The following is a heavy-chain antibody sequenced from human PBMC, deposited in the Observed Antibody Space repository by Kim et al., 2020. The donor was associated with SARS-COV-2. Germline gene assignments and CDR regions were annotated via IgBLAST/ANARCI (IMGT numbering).Heavy chain of an antibody. J-gene: IGHJ3*02. Sequence: GGSLRLSCAASGFTFCSYDMHWVRQATGKGLEWVSAIGTAGDTYYPGSVKGRFTISRENAKNSLYLQMNSLRAGDTAVYYCARGYSSSWYWAFDIWGQGTMVTVSS. V-gene: IGHV3-13*01. CDR2: IGTAGDT. CDR3: ARGYSSSWYWAFDI. D-gene: IGHD6-13*01. CDR1: GFTFCSYD.